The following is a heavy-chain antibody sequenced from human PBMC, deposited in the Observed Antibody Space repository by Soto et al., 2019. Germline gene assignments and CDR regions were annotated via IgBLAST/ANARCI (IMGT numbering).Heavy chain of an antibody. CDR3: ARELAVAGSYYYYYGMDV. V-gene: IGHV3-30-3*01. J-gene: IGHJ6*02. D-gene: IGHD6-19*01. CDR2: ISYDGSNK. Sequence: LRLSCAASGFTFSSYAMHWVRQAPGKGLEWVAVISYDGSNKYYADSVKGRFTISRDNSKNTLYLQMNSLRAEDTAVYYCARELAVAGSYYYYYGMDVWGQGTTVTVSS. CDR1: GFTFSSYA.